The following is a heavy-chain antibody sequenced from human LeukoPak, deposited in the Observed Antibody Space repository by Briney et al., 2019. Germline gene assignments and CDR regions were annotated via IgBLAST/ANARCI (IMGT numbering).Heavy chain of an antibody. CDR3: AGAAYYYDSSGYYPGYFQH. D-gene: IGHD3-22*01. V-gene: IGHV4-59*01. CDR1: GGSISSYY. CDR2: IYYSGST. J-gene: IGHJ1*01. Sequence: SETLSLTCTVSGGSISSYYWSWIRQPPGKGLEWIGYIYYSGSTNYNPSLKSRVTISVDTSKNQFSLKLSSVTAADTAVYYCAGAAYYYDSSGYYPGYFQHWGQGTLVTVSS.